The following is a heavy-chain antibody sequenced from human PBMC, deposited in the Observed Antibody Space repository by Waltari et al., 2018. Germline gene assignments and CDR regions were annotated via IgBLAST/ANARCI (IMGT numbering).Heavy chain of an antibody. Sequence: EVQLVESGGGLVQPGRSLRLSCTASGFTFGDYAMSWFRQAPGKGLEWVGFFRSKAYGGTTEYDASVKGRFTISRDDSKSIAYLQMNSLKTEDTAVYYCTRQDDYYGSGSYLYYWGQGTLVTVSS. CDR3: TRQDDYYGSGSYLYY. D-gene: IGHD3-10*01. V-gene: IGHV3-49*03. CDR2: FRSKAYGGTT. J-gene: IGHJ4*02. CDR1: GFTFGDYA.